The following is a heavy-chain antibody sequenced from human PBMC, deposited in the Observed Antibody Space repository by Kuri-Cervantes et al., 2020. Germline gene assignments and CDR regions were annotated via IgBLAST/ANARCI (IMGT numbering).Heavy chain of an antibody. CDR1: GYTFTSYG. Sequence: ASVKVSCKASGYTFTSYGISWVRQAPGQGLEWMGWINPNSGGTNYEQKFQGRVTMTRDTSISTAYMELSRLRSDDTAVYYCATSLTQPRDCSSTSCYFDYWGQGTLVTVSS. D-gene: IGHD2-2*01. CDR3: ATSLTQPRDCSSTSCYFDY. J-gene: IGHJ4*02. V-gene: IGHV1-2*02. CDR2: INPNSGGT.